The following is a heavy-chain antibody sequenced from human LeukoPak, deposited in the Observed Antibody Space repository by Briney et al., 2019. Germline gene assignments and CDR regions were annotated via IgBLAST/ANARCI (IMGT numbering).Heavy chain of an antibody. CDR2: IYYSGST. Sequence: PSETLSLTCTVSGGSISSYYWSWIRQPPGKGLEWIGYIYYSGSTNYNPSLKSRVTISVDTSKNQFSLKLSSVTAADTAVYYCARHVRYCTNGVCYTDAFDIWGQGTMVTVSS. V-gene: IGHV4-59*08. CDR3: ARHVRYCTNGVCYTDAFDI. D-gene: IGHD2-8*01. CDR1: GGSISSYY. J-gene: IGHJ3*02.